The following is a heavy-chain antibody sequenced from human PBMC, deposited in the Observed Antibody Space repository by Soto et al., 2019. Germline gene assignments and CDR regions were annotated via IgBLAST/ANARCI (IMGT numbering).Heavy chain of an antibody. Sequence: SETLSLTCAVYGGSFSGYYWSRIRQPPGKGLEWIGEINHSGSTNYNPSLKSRVTISVDTSKNQFSLKLSSVTAADTAVYYCARGGYCTNGVCYAGRWYYFDYWGQGTLVTVSS. V-gene: IGHV4-34*01. CDR1: GGSFSGYY. D-gene: IGHD2-8*01. J-gene: IGHJ4*02. CDR2: INHSGST. CDR3: ARGGYCTNGVCYAGRWYYFDY.